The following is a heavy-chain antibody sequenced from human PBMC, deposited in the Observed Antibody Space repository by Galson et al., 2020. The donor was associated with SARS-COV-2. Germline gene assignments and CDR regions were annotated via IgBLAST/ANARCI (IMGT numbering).Heavy chain of an antibody. J-gene: IGHJ3*02. CDR3: ARHFDGYMTPLDI. CDR2: IYPGDSDT. V-gene: IGHV5-51*01. Sequence: GESLKISCKGSGYRFSTYWIGWVRQMPGKGLEWMGIIYPGDSDTRYSPSFQGQVTISADKSISTAYLQWSSLKASDTAMYYCARHFDGYMTPLDIWGQGTVVSVSS. CDR1: GYRFSTYW. D-gene: IGHD5-12*01.